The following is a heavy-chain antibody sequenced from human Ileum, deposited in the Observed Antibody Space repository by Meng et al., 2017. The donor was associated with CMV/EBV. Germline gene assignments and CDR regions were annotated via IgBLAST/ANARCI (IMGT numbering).Heavy chain of an antibody. D-gene: IGHD4-23*01. J-gene: IGHJ4*02. Sequence: GESLKISCGASGFTFSNYWMHWVRQAPGKGLVWVSRINRDGSDTSHADSVKGRIAISRGNAKNTLYLHLNSLSDEDTAVYYCVRDGDSGGNAGFWFWGQGTLVTVSS. CDR2: INRDGSDT. CDR3: VRDGDSGGNAGFWF. V-gene: IGHV3-74*01. CDR1: GFTFSNYW.